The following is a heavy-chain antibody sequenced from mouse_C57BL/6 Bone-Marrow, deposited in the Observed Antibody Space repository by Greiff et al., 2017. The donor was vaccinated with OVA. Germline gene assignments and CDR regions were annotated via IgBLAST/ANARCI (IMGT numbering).Heavy chain of an antibody. J-gene: IGHJ2*01. CDR2: IHPNSGST. CDR1: GYTFTSYW. V-gene: IGHV1-64*01. Sequence: QVQLKQSGAELVKPGASVKLSCKASGYTFTSYWMHWVKQRPGQGLEWIGMIHPNSGSTTYNEKFTSKATLTVDKSSSTAYMQLRSLTSEDSAVYYWARWNYDYDKGYYFDYWGQGTTLTVSS. CDR3: ARWNYDYDKGYYFDY. D-gene: IGHD2-4*01.